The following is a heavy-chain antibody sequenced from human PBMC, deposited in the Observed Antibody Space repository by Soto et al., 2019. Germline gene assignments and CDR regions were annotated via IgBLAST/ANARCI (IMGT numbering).Heavy chain of an antibody. CDR1: GFSFGSYA. J-gene: IGHJ4*02. V-gene: IGHV3-23*01. CDR2: MSGSDGKT. Sequence: PGGSLRLSCAASGFSFGSYALSWVRQAPGKGLEWVSTMSGSDGKTFYADSVKGRFSISRDASQSTLYVHMDSLSSVDTAMYYCARWSYLDYWGQGTRVTVSS. CDR3: ARWSYLDY. D-gene: IGHD3-3*01.